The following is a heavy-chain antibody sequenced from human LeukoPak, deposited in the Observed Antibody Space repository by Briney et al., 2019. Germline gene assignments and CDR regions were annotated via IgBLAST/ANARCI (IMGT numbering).Heavy chain of an antibody. CDR1: GYTFTSYG. CDR2: ISAYNSNT. V-gene: IGHV1-18*01. CDR3: ARAEHEQLIDY. J-gene: IGHJ4*02. Sequence: ASVKVSCKASGYTFTSYGISWVRQAPGQGLEWMGWISAYNSNTNYAQELQGRVTMTTDTSTSTAYMELRSLRSDDTAVYYCARAEHEQLIDYWGQGTLVTVSS. D-gene: IGHD5-24*01.